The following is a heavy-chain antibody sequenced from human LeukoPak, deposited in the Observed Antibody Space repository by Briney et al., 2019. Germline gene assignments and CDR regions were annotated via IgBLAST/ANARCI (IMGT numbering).Heavy chain of an antibody. CDR1: GFSLSTSGMC. V-gene: IGHV2-70*20. J-gene: IGHJ4*02. CDR2: IDWDDDK. Sequence: SGPALVKPTQTLTLTCTFSGFSLSTSGMCVSWVRQPPGKALEWLALIDWDDDKYYSTSLKTRLTISKDTSKNQVVLTMTNMDPVDTATYYCARTRIFYGGNPPPHYYFDYWGQGTLVTVSS. D-gene: IGHD4-23*01. CDR3: ARTRIFYGGNPPPHYYFDY.